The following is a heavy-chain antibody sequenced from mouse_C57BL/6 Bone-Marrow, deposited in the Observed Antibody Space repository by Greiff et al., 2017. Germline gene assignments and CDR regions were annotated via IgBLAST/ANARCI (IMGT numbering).Heavy chain of an antibody. CDR2: FYPGSGSI. CDR3: ARHSLYYDGSRGYYAMDY. Sequence: QVQLKQSGAELVKPGASVKLSCKASGYTFTEYTIHWVKQRSGQGLEWIGWFYPGSGSIKYNEKFKDKATLTADKSSSTVYMELSRLTSEDSAVFFCARHSLYYDGSRGYYAMDYWGQGTSVTVSS. CDR1: GYTFTEYT. V-gene: IGHV1-62-2*01. J-gene: IGHJ4*01. D-gene: IGHD1-1*01.